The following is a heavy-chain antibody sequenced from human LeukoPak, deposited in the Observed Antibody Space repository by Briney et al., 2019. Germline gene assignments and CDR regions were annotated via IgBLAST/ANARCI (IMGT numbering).Heavy chain of an antibody. CDR3: ARGGIAAAGTSY. CDR2: ISSSSSYI. Sequence: PGGSLRLSCAASGFTFSSYSMNWVRQAPGKGLDWVSSISSSSSYIYYADSVKDRFTISRDNAKNSLYLQMNSLRAEDTAVYNCARGGIAAAGTSYWGQGTLVTVSS. D-gene: IGHD6-13*01. J-gene: IGHJ4*02. V-gene: IGHV3-21*01. CDR1: GFTFSSYS.